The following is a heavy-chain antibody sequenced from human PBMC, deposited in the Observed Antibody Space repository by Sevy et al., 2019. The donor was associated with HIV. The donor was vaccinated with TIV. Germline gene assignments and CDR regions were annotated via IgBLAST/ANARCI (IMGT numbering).Heavy chain of an antibody. D-gene: IGHD6-13*01. J-gene: IGHJ4*02. Sequence: GGSLRLSCAASGFSLNNYWMNWVRQAPGKGLEWVANIKQDGSVKYYVDSVKGRFTISRDNARNLLYLQMNSLIVEDTALYYCVRAIAAAGSFWGQGTLVTVSS. CDR3: VRAIAAAGSF. V-gene: IGHV3-7*01. CDR1: GFSLNNYW. CDR2: IKQDGSVK.